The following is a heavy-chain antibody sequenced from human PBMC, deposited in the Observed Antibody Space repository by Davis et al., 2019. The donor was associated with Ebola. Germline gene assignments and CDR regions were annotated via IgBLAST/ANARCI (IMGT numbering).Heavy chain of an antibody. CDR2: ISYDETNK. J-gene: IGHJ4*02. Sequence: GESLKISCAASGFTFSSYAMYWVRQAPGKGLEWVAVISYDETNKYYADSVKGRFTISRDNSKNTLYLQMNSLKTEDTAVYYCASEGDWGQGTLVTVSS. V-gene: IGHV3-30-3*01. D-gene: IGHD3-16*01. CDR1: GFTFSSYA. CDR3: ASEGD.